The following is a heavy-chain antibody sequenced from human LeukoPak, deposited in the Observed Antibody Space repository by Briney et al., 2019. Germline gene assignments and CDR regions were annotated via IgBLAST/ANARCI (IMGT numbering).Heavy chain of an antibody. Sequence: PSETLSLTCTVSGYSISSGYYWGWIRQPPGKGLEWIGNIYPTGSTYYNPSLKSRVTISVDTSKNQFSLTLSSVTAADTAVYYCARTHSSRYNWFDPWGQGTLVTVSS. CDR2: IYPTGST. J-gene: IGHJ5*02. CDR1: GYSISSGYY. D-gene: IGHD6-13*01. V-gene: IGHV4-38-2*02. CDR3: ARTHSSRYNWFDP.